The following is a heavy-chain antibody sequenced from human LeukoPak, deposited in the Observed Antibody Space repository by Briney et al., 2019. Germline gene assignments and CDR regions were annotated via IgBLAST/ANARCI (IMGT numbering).Heavy chain of an antibody. J-gene: IGHJ4*02. Sequence: GGSLRLFCAASGFTFSSNEMNWVRHALGKCLERGSYINSGSTIIYYAHSVNGPFTISRDNAENSLYLGMNSLRADDTAVYYCARDWFVDWGQGTLVVVSS. CDR3: ARDWFVD. CDR2: INSGSTII. CDR1: GFTFSSNE. V-gene: IGHV3-48*03.